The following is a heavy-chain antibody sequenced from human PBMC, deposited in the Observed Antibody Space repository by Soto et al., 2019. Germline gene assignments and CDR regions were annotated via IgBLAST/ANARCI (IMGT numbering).Heavy chain of an antibody. D-gene: IGHD2-15*01. Sequence: EVQLVESGGGLVQPGGSLRLSCAASGFTFSDHYMDWVRQAPGKGLEWVGRTRNKANSYNTEYAASVKGRFTISRDDSKNSLYLQMNSLKTEDTAVYDCASSLGYSCSGGCRQYYFDYWGQGTLVTVSS. V-gene: IGHV3-72*01. CDR1: GFTFSDHY. J-gene: IGHJ4*02. CDR2: TRNKANSYNT. CDR3: ASSLGYSCSGGCRQYYFDY.